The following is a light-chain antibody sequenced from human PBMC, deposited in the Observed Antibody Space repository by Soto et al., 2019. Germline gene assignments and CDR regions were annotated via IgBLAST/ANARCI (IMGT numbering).Light chain of an antibody. CDR2: DVI. CDR3: SSYAGSNNFVV. J-gene: IGLJ2*01. V-gene: IGLV2-8*01. Sequence: QSALTQPPSASGSPGQSVTISCTGTSSDVGSYNFVSWYQHHPGKAPKLMLYDVIKRPSGVPDRFSGSKSGNTASLTVSGPQAEDEADYYCSSYAGSNNFVVFGGGTKLTVL. CDR1: SSDVGSYNF.